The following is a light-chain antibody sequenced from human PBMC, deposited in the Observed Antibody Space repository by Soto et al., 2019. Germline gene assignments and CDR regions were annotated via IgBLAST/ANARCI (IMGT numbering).Light chain of an antibody. J-gene: IGLJ1*01. CDR2: EVS. CDR3: SSYTSSISTEYV. CDR1: SSDVGSSKY. Sequence: QSALTQPASVSGSPGQSITISCTGSSSDVGSSKYVSWYQQYPGKAPKVIIYEVSHRPSGFSNRFSGSKSGNTASLTISGLQAEDDADYYCSSYTSSISTEYVFGTGTKLTVL. V-gene: IGLV2-14*01.